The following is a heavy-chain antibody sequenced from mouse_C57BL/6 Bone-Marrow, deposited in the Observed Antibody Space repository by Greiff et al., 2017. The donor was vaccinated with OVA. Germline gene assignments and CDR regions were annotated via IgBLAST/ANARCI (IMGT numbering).Heavy chain of an antibody. Sequence: VKLMESGAELVKPGASVKMSCKASGYTFTSYWITWVKQRPGQGLEWIGDIYPGSGSTNYNEKFKSKATLTVDTSSSTAYMQLSSLTSEDSAVYYCARWGDGSSPYYFDYWGQGTTLTVSS. J-gene: IGHJ2*01. CDR3: ARWGDGSSPYYFDY. CDR1: GYTFTSYW. V-gene: IGHV1-55*01. CDR2: IYPGSGST. D-gene: IGHD1-1*01.